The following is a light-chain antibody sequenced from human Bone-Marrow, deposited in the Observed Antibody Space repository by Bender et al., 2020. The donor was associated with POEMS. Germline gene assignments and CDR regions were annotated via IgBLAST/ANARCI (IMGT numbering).Light chain of an antibody. CDR3: QSYDYKTIQAV. CDR1: GGSIVSNF. V-gene: IGLV6-57*02. J-gene: IGLJ3*02. Sequence: NFMLTQPHSVSDSPGKTVTISCTGSGGSIVSNFVHWYQQRPGSAPTPVIFEDNKRPSGVPDRFSGSIDASSNSASLTISGLKTEDEADYYCQSYDYKTIQAVFGGGTRLTV. CDR2: EDN.